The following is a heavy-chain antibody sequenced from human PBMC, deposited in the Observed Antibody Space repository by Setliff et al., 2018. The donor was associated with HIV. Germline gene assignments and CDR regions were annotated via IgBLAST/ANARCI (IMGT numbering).Heavy chain of an antibody. CDR2: ISAYNGNT. CDR3: ARRTIDYYYMDV. V-gene: IGHV1-18*01. J-gene: IGHJ6*03. Sequence: ASVKVSCKASGYTFTSYGISWVRQAPGQGLEWMGWISAYNGNTNYAQKFQGRVTMTTDTSTSTAYMELRSLRSDDTAVYYCARRTIDYYYMDVWGKGTKVTVSS. CDR1: GYTFTSYG.